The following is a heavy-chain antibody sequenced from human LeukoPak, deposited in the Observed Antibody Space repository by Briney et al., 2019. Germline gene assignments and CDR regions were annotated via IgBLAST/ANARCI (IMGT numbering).Heavy chain of an antibody. Sequence: ESGPALVKPTQTLTLTCTFSGFSLSTSGMCVSWIRQPPGKALEWLALIDWDDDKYYSTSLKTRLTISKDTSKNQVVLTMTNMDPVDTATYYCARTLSYCSSTSCYSEPDYWGQGTLVTVSS. V-gene: IGHV2-70*01. D-gene: IGHD2-2*01. CDR2: IDWDDDK. CDR3: ARTLSYCSSTSCYSEPDY. CDR1: GFSLSTSGMC. J-gene: IGHJ4*02.